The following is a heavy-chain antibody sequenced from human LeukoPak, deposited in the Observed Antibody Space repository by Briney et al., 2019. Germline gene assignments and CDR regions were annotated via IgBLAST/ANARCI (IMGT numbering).Heavy chain of an antibody. D-gene: IGHD4-17*01. Sequence: ASVKVSCKASGYTFTSCDINWVRQATGQGLEWMGWMNPNSGNTGYAQKFQGRVTMTRNTSISTAYMELSSLRSEDTAVYYCARGRRAVTTYNYWGQGTLVTVSS. CDR2: MNPNSGNT. CDR3: ARGRRAVTTYNY. CDR1: GYTFTSCD. J-gene: IGHJ4*02. V-gene: IGHV1-8*01.